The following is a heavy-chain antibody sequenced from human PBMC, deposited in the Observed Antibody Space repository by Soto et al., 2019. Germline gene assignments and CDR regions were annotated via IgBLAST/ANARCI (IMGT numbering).Heavy chain of an antibody. CDR3: ASTSRATPGTGLDS. V-gene: IGHV4-59*01. Sequence: PSETLSLTCNVFPGSIYDYYWSWIRQTPGRRLEWIGFVYSGGSAMYNPSFKSRVIISLETSKNQFSLTLTSLTAADSAMYYCASTSRATPGTGLDSWGQGALVTVSS. J-gene: IGHJ4*02. CDR1: PGSIYDYY. CDR2: VYSGGSA.